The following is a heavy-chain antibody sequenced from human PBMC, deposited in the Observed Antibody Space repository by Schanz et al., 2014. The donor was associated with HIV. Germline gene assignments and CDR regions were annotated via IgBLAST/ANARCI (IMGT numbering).Heavy chain of an antibody. J-gene: IGHJ5*01. CDR3: VRGFLMGRDYDYIWGSNRYAAWFDF. D-gene: IGHD3-16*02. Sequence: QVQLQQWGAGLLKPSETLSLTCAVYGGSFSGYYWTWIRQPPGKGLEWIGEINQSGNTNYNPSLKSRVTMSTDTSKKQFPLKLSSVTAADTAVYYCVRGFLMGRDYDYIWGSNRYAAWFDFWGQGTLVAVSS. CDR1: GGSFSGYY. CDR2: INQSGNT. V-gene: IGHV4-34*02.